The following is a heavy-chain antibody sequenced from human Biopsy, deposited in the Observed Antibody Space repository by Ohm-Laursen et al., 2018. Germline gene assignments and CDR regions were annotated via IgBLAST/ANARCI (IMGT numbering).Heavy chain of an antibody. Sequence: SLRLSCSASGFTFSDYYMSWIRQAPGKGLEWLSYVSGSGTTIFYADSVKGRFTVSRDNARNSLYLQMDSLRVEDTAVYYCVRPLRPKGELDYWGQGTLVTVSS. D-gene: IGHD2-21*01. V-gene: IGHV3-11*04. J-gene: IGHJ4*02. CDR1: GFTFSDYY. CDR2: VSGSGTTI. CDR3: VRPLRPKGELDY.